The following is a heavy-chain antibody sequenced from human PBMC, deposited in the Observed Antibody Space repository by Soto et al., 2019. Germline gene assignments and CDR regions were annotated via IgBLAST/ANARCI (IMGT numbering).Heavy chain of an antibody. CDR2: IYYTGNT. V-gene: IGHV4-31*03. CDR3: AREQWGFDS. Sequence: QVQLQESGPELVKPSQTLSLTCTVSGGSISSNGHYWTWIRQHPGKGLEWIAYIYYTGNTYYNPSLQGRLSISVDTSKNQFSLKLRSVTAADTAVYYCAREQWGFDSWGQGTLVTVSS. J-gene: IGHJ4*02. CDR1: GGSISSNGHY. D-gene: IGHD6-19*01.